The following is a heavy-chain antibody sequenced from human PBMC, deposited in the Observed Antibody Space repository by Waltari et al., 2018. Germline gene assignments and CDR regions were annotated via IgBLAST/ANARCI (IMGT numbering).Heavy chain of an antibody. CDR1: GFSLSSGSYY. D-gene: IGHD3-3*02. CDR2: ISHSGDT. Sequence: QVQLQESGPGLVQPSQTLSLTCSVSGFSLSSGSYYWSWSRQHPGKGLEWIGYISHSGDTDYSPSLRSRLTLSVDTSKNQFSLKLNSVTAADTGVYFCAGRGAKMFSIWGRGTLVTVSS. V-gene: IGHV4-31*02. J-gene: IGHJ4*02. CDR3: AGRGAKMFSI.